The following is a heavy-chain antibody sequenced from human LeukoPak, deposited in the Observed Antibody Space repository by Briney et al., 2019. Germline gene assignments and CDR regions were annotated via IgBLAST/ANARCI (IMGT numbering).Heavy chain of an antibody. CDR2: IYHSGST. V-gene: IGHV4-38-2*02. CDR3: ARVLDYYGSGSRDFDY. J-gene: IGHJ4*02. D-gene: IGHD3-10*01. Sequence: PSETLSLTCTVSGYSISSGYYWGWIRQPPGKGLEWIGSIYHSGSTYYNPSLKSRVTMSADTSKNQFSLRLSSVTAADTAVYYCARVLDYYGSGSRDFDYWGQGTLVTVSS. CDR1: GYSISSGYY.